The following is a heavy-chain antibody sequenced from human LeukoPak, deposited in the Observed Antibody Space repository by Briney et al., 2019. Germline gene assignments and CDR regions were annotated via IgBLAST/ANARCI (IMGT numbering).Heavy chain of an antibody. V-gene: IGHV3-23*01. J-gene: IGHJ4*02. CDR3: AKDRGFGEYFPFFY. D-gene: IGHD3-10*01. CDR2: ISGSGGST. CDR1: GFTFSTYA. Sequence: GGSLRLSCAASGFTFSTYAMSWVRQTQEKGLEWVSAISGSGGSTYYADSVKGRFTISRDNSKNTLYLQMNSLRAEDTAVYYCAKDRGFGEYFPFFYWGQGTLVTVSS.